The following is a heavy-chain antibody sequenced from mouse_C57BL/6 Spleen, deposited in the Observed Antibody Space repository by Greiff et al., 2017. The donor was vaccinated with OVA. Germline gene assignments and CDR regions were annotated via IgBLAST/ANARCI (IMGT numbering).Heavy chain of an antibody. D-gene: IGHD2-1*01. Sequence: QVQLKQPGAELVKPGASVKVSCKASGYTFTSYWMHWVKQRPGQGLEWIGRIHPSDSDTNYNQKFKGKATLTVDKSSSTAYMELRSLTSEDSAVYYCASYYGLDYWGQGTTLTVSS. CDR3: ASYYGLDY. V-gene: IGHV1-74*01. J-gene: IGHJ2*01. CDR1: GYTFTSYW. CDR2: IHPSDSDT.